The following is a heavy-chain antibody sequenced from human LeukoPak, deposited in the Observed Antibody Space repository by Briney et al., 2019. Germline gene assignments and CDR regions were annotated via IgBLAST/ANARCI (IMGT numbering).Heavy chain of an antibody. V-gene: IGHV4-59*08. D-gene: IGHD6-19*01. Sequence: SETLSLTCTVSGXSISSYYWSWIRQPPGKGLEWIGYMDDSGSTNYNPSLTSRVTISEDTSKNQLSLKLGSVTAADTAVYYCARHSSGSGGAFQYWGQGTPVTVSS. CDR2: MDDSGST. J-gene: IGHJ4*02. CDR3: ARHSSGSGGAFQY. CDR1: GXSISSYY.